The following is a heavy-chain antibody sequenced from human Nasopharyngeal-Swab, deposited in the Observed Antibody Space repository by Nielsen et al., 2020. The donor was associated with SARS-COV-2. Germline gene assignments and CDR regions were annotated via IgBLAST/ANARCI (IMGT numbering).Heavy chain of an antibody. CDR3: ARDHASSWYFDL. CDR2: LSFDGTHG. Sequence: SLRLSCAASGFTVTSHVIHWVRQAPGQGLEWVAGLSFDGTHGFYADSVKGRFTLSRDNSRNTLYLQMNNLRSDDTAIYYCARDHASSWYFDLWGRGTLVSVSS. V-gene: IGHV3-30*14. D-gene: IGHD6-13*01. CDR1: GFTVTSHV. J-gene: IGHJ2*01.